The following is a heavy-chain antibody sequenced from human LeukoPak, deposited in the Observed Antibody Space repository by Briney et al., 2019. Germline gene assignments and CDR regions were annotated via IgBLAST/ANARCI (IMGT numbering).Heavy chain of an antibody. Sequence: GGSLRLSCAASGFTFSSYWMSWVRQAPGKGLEWVANINQDVSERNYVDSVKGRFTTSRDNAKNSLYLQMNSLRAEDTAVYYCARQLSGWYDADPHWGQGTLVTVSS. CDR1: GFTFSSYW. CDR2: INQDVSER. V-gene: IGHV3-7*05. CDR3: ARQLSGWYDADPH. J-gene: IGHJ4*02. D-gene: IGHD6-19*01.